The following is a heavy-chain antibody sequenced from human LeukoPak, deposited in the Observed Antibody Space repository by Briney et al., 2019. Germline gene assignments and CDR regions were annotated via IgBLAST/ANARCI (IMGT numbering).Heavy chain of an antibody. V-gene: IGHV3-48*02. CDR2: ISNSDGSI. CDR1: GFSFSSYS. D-gene: IGHD1-1*01. J-gene: IGHJ2*01. Sequence: GGSLRLSCAASGFSFSSYSMNWVRQAPGKGVEWVSYISNSDGSIYYADSVKGRFTISRDNAKLSLFLQMNTLRDEDTAVYYCARDAATIGTYWYFDLWGRGTLVTVSS. CDR3: ARDAATIGTYWYFDL.